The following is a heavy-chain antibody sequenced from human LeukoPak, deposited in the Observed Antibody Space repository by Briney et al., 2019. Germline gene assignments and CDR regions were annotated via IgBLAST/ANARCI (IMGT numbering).Heavy chain of an antibody. CDR2: INPNNGNT. D-gene: IGHD3-10*01. CDR3: ARGGSENYEY. CDR1: GYTFTDYG. J-gene: IGHJ4*02. V-gene: IGHV1-18*01. Sequence: ASVKVSCKASGYTFTDYGVSWVWQGPRQGLERVGWINPNNGNTNYGQKFQGRVTMTTDTSTSTVYIELRSLTFDDTAVYYCARGGSENYEYWGQGTLVTVSS.